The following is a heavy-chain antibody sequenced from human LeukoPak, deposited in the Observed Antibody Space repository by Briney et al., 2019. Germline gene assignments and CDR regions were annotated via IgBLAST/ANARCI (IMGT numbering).Heavy chain of an antibody. D-gene: IGHD3-3*01. V-gene: IGHV3-48*02. CDR2: ISGGSSIM. J-gene: IGHJ4*02. Sequence: GGSLRLSCAASGFTFSTYSMNWVRQAPGKGLEWVSYISGGSSIMYYADSVKGRFTISRDNAKNSLYLQMNSLRDADTAVYYCARQNYDFWSGYYTVPYNWGQGTLVTVSS. CDR1: GFTFSTYS. CDR3: ARQNYDFWSGYYTVPYN.